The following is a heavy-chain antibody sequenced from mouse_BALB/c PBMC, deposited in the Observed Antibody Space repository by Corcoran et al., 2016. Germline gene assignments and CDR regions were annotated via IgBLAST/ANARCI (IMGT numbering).Heavy chain of an antibody. J-gene: IGHJ4*01. V-gene: IGHV8-12*01. CDR1: GFSMSTSGMG. D-gene: IGHD1-1*01. CDR2: IYWDDDK. CDR3: ARRAYGSSLYYSMDY. Sequence: QVTLKESGSGILQPSQTLSLPCSFSGFSMSTSGMGVSWIRQPSGKVLEWLAHIYWDDDKRYNPSLKSRVTIAKDTSSNQVFLKITSVDTADTATYYCARRAYGSSLYYSMDYWGQGTSVTVSS.